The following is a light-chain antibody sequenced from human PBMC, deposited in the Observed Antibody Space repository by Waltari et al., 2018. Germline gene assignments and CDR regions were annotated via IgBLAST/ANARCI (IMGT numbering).Light chain of an antibody. CDR3: QQHYSLPIT. CDR2: DAY. J-gene: IGKJ5*01. Sequence: DIQMTQSHSSLSASVGDRVTITCQASQGINNFLNWYQQRPGKAPDLLIYDAYNLETGVPSRFSGSGSGTDFTFTISSVQPEDIATYYCQQHYSLPITFGQGTRLEIK. CDR1: QGINNF. V-gene: IGKV1-33*01.